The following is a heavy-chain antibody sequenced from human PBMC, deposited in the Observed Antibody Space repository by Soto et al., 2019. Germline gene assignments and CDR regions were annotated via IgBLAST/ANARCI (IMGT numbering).Heavy chain of an antibody. V-gene: IGHV1-69*13. D-gene: IGHD6-13*01. CDR1: GGTFSSYA. CDR2: IIPIFGTA. J-gene: IGHJ5*02. CDR3: ARGLREGWAAALSPAWVPMFDP. Sequence: SVKVSCKASGGTFSSYAISWVRQAPGQGLEWMGGIIPIFGTANYAQKFQGRVTITADESTSTAYMELSSLRSEDTAVYYCARGLREGWAAALSPAWVPMFDPWGQGTLVTVSS.